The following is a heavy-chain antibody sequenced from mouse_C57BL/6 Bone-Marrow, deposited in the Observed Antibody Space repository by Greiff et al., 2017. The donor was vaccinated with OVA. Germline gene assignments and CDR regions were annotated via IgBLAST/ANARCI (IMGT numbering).Heavy chain of an antibody. V-gene: IGHV5-4*03. D-gene: IGHD1-1*01. CDR3: ARALYYYGSSRYFDV. CDR2: ISDGGSYT. J-gene: IGHJ1*03. Sequence: EVKVVESGGGLVKPGGSLKLSCAASGFTFSSYAMSWVRQTPEKRLEWVATISDGGSYTYYPDNVKGRFTISRDNAKNNLYLQMSHLKSEDTAMYYCARALYYYGSSRYFDVWGTGTTVTVSS. CDR1: GFTFSSYA.